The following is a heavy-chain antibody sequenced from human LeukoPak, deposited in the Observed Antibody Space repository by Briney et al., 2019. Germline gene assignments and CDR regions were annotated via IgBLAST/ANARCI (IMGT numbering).Heavy chain of an antibody. CDR2: IRYDGSNK. Sequence: GGSLRLSCAASGFTFSSYGMHWVRQAPGKGLEWVAFIRYDGSNKYYADSVKGRFTISRDNSKNTLYLQMNSLRAEDTAVYYCAKGYGGNQASYYYYYMDVWGKGTTVTVSS. D-gene: IGHD4-23*01. V-gene: IGHV3-30*02. J-gene: IGHJ6*03. CDR1: GFTFSSYG. CDR3: AKGYGGNQASYYYYYMDV.